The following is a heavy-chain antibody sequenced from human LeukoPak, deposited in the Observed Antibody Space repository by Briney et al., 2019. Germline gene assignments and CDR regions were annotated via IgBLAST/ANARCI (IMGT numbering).Heavy chain of an antibody. CDR1: GGSISTTNYY. CDR3: ARHRRLPRDAFDT. V-gene: IGHV4-39*01. CDR2: VYYSGST. J-gene: IGHJ3*02. Sequence: PSETLSLTCTVSGGSISTTNYYWGWIRQSPGKGLEWFGCVYYSGSTYYNPSLKSRFTISVDTAQNQFSLQLTSVTAADTAVYYCARHRRLPRDAFDTWGQGTMVTVSS.